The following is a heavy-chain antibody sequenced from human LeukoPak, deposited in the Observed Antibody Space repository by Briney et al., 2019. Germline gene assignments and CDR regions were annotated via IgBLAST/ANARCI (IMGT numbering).Heavy chain of an antibody. V-gene: IGHV3-30-3*01. CDR3: ARGCPYYYDSSGYYYVDY. CDR1: GFTFSSYA. D-gene: IGHD3-22*01. J-gene: IGHJ4*02. CDR2: ISYDGSNK. Sequence: GRSLRLSCAASGFTFSSYAMNWVRQAPGKGLEWVAVISYDGSNKYYADSVKGRFTISRDNSKNTLYLQMNSLRAEDTAVYYCARGCPYYYDSSGYYYVDYWGQGTLVTVSS.